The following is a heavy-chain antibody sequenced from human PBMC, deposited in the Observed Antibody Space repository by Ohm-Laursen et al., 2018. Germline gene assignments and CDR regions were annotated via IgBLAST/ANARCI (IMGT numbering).Heavy chain of an antibody. CDR3: AHSRVTVTTFGVFDY. CDR2: IYWDDDK. V-gene: IGHV2-5*02. CDR1: GFSLSTSGVG. J-gene: IGHJ4*02. Sequence: TQTLTLTYTFSGFSLSTSGVGVGWIRQPPGKALEWLALIYWDDDKRYSPSLKSRLTITKDTSKNQVVLTMTNMDPVDTATYYCAHSRVTVTTFGVFDYWGQGTLVTVSS. D-gene: IGHD4-11*01.